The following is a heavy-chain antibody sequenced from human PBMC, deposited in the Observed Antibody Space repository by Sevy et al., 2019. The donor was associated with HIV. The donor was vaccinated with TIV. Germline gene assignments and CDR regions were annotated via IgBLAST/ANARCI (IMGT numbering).Heavy chain of an antibody. J-gene: IGHJ4*02. CDR2: FDPEDGET. CDR1: GHTLNRLG. Sequence: ASVKVSCKVYGHTLNRLGIHWVRQAPGKGLEWMGSFDPEDGETFQAQKFQGRVTMTDEKSTDTAYMELSSQRAEDTAVYYCAATKDYYENSGSPFDYWGQGTLVTVSS. CDR3: AATKDYYENSGSPFDY. D-gene: IGHD3-22*01. V-gene: IGHV1-24*01.